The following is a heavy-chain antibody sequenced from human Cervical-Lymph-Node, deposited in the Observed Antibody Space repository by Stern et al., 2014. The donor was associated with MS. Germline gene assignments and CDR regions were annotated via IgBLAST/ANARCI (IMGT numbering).Heavy chain of an antibody. D-gene: IGHD5-24*01. V-gene: IGHV5-51*01. Sequence: EVQLVESGAEVKKPGESLKLSCKGSGYSFTSYWIGWVRQMPGKGLEWMGIIYPGDSDTRYIPSFQVQVTISADKSISTAYLQWSSLKASDTAMYYCARQMATAIQGLDYWGQGTLVTVSS. CDR1: GYSFTSYW. J-gene: IGHJ4*02. CDR2: IYPGDSDT. CDR3: ARQMATAIQGLDY.